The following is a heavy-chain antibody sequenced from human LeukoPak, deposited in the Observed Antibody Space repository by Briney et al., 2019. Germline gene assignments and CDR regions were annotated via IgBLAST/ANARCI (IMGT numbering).Heavy chain of an antibody. Sequence: GRSLRLSCAASGFTFSSYAMSWVRQAPGKGLEWVSAISGSGGSTYYADSVKGRFTISRDNSKNTLYLQMNSLRAEDTAVYYCAKEPYSSGWYGVYFLDYWGQGTLVTVSS. V-gene: IGHV3-23*01. CDR2: ISGSGGST. J-gene: IGHJ4*02. D-gene: IGHD6-19*01. CDR3: AKEPYSSGWYGVYFLDY. CDR1: GFTFSSYA.